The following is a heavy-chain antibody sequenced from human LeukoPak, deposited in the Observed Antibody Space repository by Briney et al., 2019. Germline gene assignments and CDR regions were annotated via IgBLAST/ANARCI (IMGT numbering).Heavy chain of an antibody. CDR3: ARHMDCTNGVCQGRYYDY. CDR1: GGSISSYY. Sequence: SETLSLTCTVSGGSISSYYWSWIRQPPGKGLEWIGYIYYSGSTKYNPSLKSRVTISVDTSKNQFSLKLSPVTAADTAVYYCARHMDCTNGVCQGRYYDYWGQGTLVTVSS. V-gene: IGHV4-59*08. J-gene: IGHJ4*02. D-gene: IGHD2-8*01. CDR2: IYYSGST.